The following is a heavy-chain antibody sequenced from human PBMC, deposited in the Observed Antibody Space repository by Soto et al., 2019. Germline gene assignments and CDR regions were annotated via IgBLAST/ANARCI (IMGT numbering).Heavy chain of an antibody. CDR1: GYTFTSYG. CDR3: ARNYSTNGVCYKGGGLGY. CDR2: ISAYNGNT. D-gene: IGHD2-8*01. J-gene: IGHJ4*02. Sequence: QVQLVQSGAEVKKPGASVKVSCKASGYTFTSYGISWVRQAPGQGLEWMGWISAYNGNTNYAQKLQGRVTMTTGTATRTDYRELRRLRSEDRAVYYCARNYSTNGVCYKGGGLGYWGQGTLVTVSS. V-gene: IGHV1-18*04.